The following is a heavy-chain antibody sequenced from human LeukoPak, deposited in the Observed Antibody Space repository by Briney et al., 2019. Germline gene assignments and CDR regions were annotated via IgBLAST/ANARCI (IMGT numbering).Heavy chain of an antibody. J-gene: IGHJ4*02. Sequence: GGSPRLSCAASGFTFSSYWMHWVRQAPGKGLVWVSRINTDGSSTSYADSVKGRFTISRDNAKNTLYLQMNSLRAEDTAVYYCARGYYDSSGYYYFDYWGQGTLVTVSS. CDR3: ARGYYDSSGYYYFDY. V-gene: IGHV3-74*01. CDR1: GFTFSSYW. CDR2: INTDGSST. D-gene: IGHD3-22*01.